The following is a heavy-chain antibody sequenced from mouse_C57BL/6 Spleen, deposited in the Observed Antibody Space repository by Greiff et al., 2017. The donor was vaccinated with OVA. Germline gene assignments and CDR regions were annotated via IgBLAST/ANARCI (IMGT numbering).Heavy chain of an antibody. CDR2: IDPEDGGT. J-gene: IGHJ3*01. CDR1: GFNITDYY. V-gene: IGHV14-2*01. D-gene: IGHD6-2*01. Sequence: VQLQQSGAELVKPGASVKLSCTASGFNITDYYMHWVKQRTEQGLEWIGRIDPEDGGTKYAPKFQGKATITADTSSNTAYLQLSSLTSEDTADYYCAKDDSSLPWFAYWGQGTLVTVSA. CDR3: AKDDSSLPWFAY.